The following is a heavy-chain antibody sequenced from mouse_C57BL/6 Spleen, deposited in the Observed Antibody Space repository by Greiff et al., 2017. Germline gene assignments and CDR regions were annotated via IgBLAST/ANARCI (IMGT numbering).Heavy chain of an antibody. V-gene: IGHV1-18*01. J-gene: IGHJ4*01. CDR1: GYTFTDYN. Sequence: EVKLQQSGPELVKPGASVKIPCKASGYTFTDYNMDWVKQSHGKSLEWIGDINPNNGGTIYNQKFKGKATLTVDKSSSTAYMELRSLTSEDTAVYYCARRGELLGSSYSYYAMDYWGQGTSVTVSS. D-gene: IGHD1-1*01. CDR3: ARRGELLGSSYSYYAMDY. CDR2: INPNNGGT.